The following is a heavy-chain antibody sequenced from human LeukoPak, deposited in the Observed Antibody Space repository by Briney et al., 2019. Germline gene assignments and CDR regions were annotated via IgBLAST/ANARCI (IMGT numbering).Heavy chain of an antibody. CDR1: GYSISSGYY. V-gene: IGHV4-38-2*02. CDR2: IHSSGNT. Sequence: PSETLSLTCTVSGYSISSGYYWGWIRQPPGKRLEWVGSIHSSGNTYYSPTLKSRVTISVDTSKNQFSLKLSSVTAADTAVYYCARGRSSNSNWFDPWGQGTLVIVSS. J-gene: IGHJ5*02. CDR3: ARGRSSNSNWFDP. D-gene: IGHD6-13*01.